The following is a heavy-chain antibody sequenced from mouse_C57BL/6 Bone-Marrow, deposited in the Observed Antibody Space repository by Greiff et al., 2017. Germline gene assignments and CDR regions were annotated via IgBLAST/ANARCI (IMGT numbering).Heavy chain of an antibody. CDR1: GYTFTSYW. J-gene: IGHJ2*01. D-gene: IGHD1-3*01. V-gene: IGHV1-55*01. CDR3: AEYDIYIDY. Sequence: VQLLQPGAELVKPGASVKMSCKASGYTFTSYWITWVKQRPGQGLEWIGDIYPGSGSTNYNEKFKSKATLTADTSSSTAYMQLSSLTSEDAAVYYCAEYDIYIDYWGQGTTLTVSS. CDR2: IYPGSGST.